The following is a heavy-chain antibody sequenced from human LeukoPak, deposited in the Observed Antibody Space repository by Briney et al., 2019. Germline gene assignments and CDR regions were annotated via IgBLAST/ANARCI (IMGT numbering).Heavy chain of an antibody. V-gene: IGHV1-18*01. CDR3: ARGSGAGSYYNYGMDV. CDR2: ISVYNGET. CDR1: GYRFTTYG. J-gene: IGHJ6*02. D-gene: IGHD3-10*01. Sequence: ASVKVSCKASGYRFTTYGISWVRQAPGQGLEWMGWISVYNGETNYAQKLQGRVTMTTDTSTNTAYMELRSLRSDDTALYYCARGSGAGSYYNYGMDVWGQGTTVTVSS.